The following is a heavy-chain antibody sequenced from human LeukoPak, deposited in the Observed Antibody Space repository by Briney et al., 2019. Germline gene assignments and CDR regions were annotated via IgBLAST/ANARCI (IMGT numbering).Heavy chain of an antibody. J-gene: IGHJ4*02. D-gene: IGHD3-10*01. CDR3: ARVTYYYGSGSYYFYFDY. Sequence: ASVKVSCKASGYTFTSYYMHWVRQAPGQGLEWMGIINPSGGSTSYAQKFQGRVTMTRDTSISTAYMELSRLRSDDTAVYYCARVTYYYGSGSYYFYFDYWGQGTLVTVSS. V-gene: IGHV1-46*01. CDR1: GYTFTSYY. CDR2: INPSGGST.